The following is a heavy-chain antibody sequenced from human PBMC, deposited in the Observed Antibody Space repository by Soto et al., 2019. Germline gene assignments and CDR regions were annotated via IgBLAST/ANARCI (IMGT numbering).Heavy chain of an antibody. CDR3: ARDGSFTTEETTVTTYVDY. J-gene: IGHJ4*02. V-gene: IGHV3-53*01. Sequence: EVQLVESGGGLIQPGGSLRLSCAASGFTVSSHYMSWVRQAPGKGLEWVSVIYSGGSTYYADSVKGRFTISRDNSKNTLYLQMNSLRAEDTAVYYCARDGSFTTEETTVTTYVDYWGQGTLVTVSS. D-gene: IGHD4-17*01. CDR2: IYSGGST. CDR1: GFTVSSHY.